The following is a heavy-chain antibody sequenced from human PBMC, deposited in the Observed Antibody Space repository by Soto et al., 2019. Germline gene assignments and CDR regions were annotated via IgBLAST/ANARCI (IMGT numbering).Heavy chain of an antibody. CDR1: GFTFSTYA. J-gene: IGHJ4*02. V-gene: IGHV3-23*01. D-gene: IGHD3-10*01. Sequence: GGSLRLSCAASGFTFSTYALSWVRQAPGKGLEWVSTISVSGSDTYYAGSVKGRFTISRDNSRDTLYLEMNSLRAEDTALYYCAKGGFGELLYPHFDYWGQGTLVTVSS. CDR2: ISVSGSDT. CDR3: AKGGFGELLYPHFDY.